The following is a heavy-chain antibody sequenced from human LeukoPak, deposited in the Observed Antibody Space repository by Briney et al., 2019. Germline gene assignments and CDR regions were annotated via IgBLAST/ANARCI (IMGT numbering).Heavy chain of an antibody. D-gene: IGHD1-7*01. CDR1: GFTFSSYG. V-gene: IGHV3-33*06. J-gene: IGHJ6*03. Sequence: GRSLRLSRAASGFTFSSYGMHWVRQAPGKRLEWVAVIWYDGSNKYYADSVKGRFTISRDNSKNTLYLQMNSLRAEDTAVYYCAKDPTGTTVFDYYMDVWGKGTTVTVSS. CDR2: IWYDGSNK. CDR3: AKDPTGTTVFDYYMDV.